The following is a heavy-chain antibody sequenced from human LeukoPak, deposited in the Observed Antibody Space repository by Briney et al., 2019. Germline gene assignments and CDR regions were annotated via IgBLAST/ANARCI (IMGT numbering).Heavy chain of an antibody. CDR3: ARPSVDGSGSYPY. D-gene: IGHD3-10*01. CDR1: GYSFTSYW. Sequence: GESLKISCKSSGYSFTSYWISWVRQMPGKGLEWMGRIDPSDSYTNYSPSFQGHVTISADKSISTAYLQWSSLKASATAMFYCARPSVDGSGSYPYWGQGTLVTVSS. V-gene: IGHV5-10-1*01. CDR2: IDPSDSYT. J-gene: IGHJ4*02.